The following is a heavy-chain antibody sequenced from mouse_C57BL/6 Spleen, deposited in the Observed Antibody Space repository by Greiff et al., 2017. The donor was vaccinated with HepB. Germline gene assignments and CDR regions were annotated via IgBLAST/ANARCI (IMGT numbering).Heavy chain of an antibody. Sequence: QVQLQQPGAELVKPGASVKMSCKASGYTFTSYWITWVKQRPGQGLEWIGDIYPGSGSTNYNEKFKSKATLTVDTSSSTAYMQLSSLTSEDSAVYYWARGITTVVAPAMDYWGQGTSVTVSS. J-gene: IGHJ4*01. V-gene: IGHV1-55*01. CDR3: ARGITTVVAPAMDY. CDR1: GYTFTSYW. D-gene: IGHD1-1*01. CDR2: IYPGSGST.